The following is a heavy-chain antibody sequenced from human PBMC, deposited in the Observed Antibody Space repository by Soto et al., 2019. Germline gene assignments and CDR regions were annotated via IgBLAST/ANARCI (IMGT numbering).Heavy chain of an antibody. CDR2: INSDGNT. D-gene: IGHD5-12*01. J-gene: IGHJ5*02. Sequence: PSETLSLTCTVSGGSLFVDYCTWMRQPAGGGLEWIGRINSDGNTNYSPSLKSRVTMSVDPSRKHFSLNLTSVTAADTASYFCARARRLENWFDPWGPGIQVTVSS. CDR1: GGSLFVDY. CDR3: ARARRLENWFDP. V-gene: IGHV4-4*07.